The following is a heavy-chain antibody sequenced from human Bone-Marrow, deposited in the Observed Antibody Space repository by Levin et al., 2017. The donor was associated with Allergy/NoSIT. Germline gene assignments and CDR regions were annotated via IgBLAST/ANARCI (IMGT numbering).Heavy chain of an antibody. J-gene: IGHJ4*02. CDR1: GFTLSSSG. Sequence: GGSLRLSCTASGFTLSSSGMHWVRQAPGKGLEWVAVISFDGSNKLSAGSVKGRFTISRDNSKNTLYLQMDSLRVDDTAVYYCAKDWDYGYTSPAIDYWGQGTLVTVSA. CDR2: ISFDGSNK. V-gene: IGHV3-30*18. CDR3: AKDWDYGYTSPAIDY. D-gene: IGHD3-16*01.